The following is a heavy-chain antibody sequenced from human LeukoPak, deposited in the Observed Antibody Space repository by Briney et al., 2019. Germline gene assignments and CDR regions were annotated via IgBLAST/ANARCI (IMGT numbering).Heavy chain of an antibody. J-gene: IGHJ6*04. CDR2: INPSGGST. Sequence: ASVKVSCKASRYTFTSYYMHWVRQAPGQGLEWMGIINPSGGSTTYAQKFQGRVTMTRDTSTSTVYMELSSLRSEDTAVYYCARAHYASSNIKVPFDVWGKGTTVTVSS. CDR1: RYTFTSYY. V-gene: IGHV1-46*01. CDR3: ARAHYASSNIKVPFDV. D-gene: IGHD3-22*01.